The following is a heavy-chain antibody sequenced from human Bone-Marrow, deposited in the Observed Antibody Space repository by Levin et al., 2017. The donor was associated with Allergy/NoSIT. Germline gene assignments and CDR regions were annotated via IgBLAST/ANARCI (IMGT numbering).Heavy chain of an antibody. CDR1: GFTFSSYG. D-gene: IGHD3-10*01. Sequence: GGSLRLSCAASGFTFSSYGMHWVRQAPGKGLEWVAVIWYDGSNKYYADSVKGRFTISRDNSKNTLYLQMNSLRAEDTAVYYCAREAYYGSGSYYSPPDYWGQGTLVSVSS. CDR3: AREAYYGSGSYYSPPDY. J-gene: IGHJ4*02. CDR2: IWYDGSNK. V-gene: IGHV3-33*01.